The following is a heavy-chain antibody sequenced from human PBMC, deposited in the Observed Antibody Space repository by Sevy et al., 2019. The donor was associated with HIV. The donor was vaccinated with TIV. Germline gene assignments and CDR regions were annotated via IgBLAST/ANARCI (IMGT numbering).Heavy chain of an antibody. V-gene: IGHV4-34*01. CDR1: GGSFSGYY. D-gene: IGHD3-10*01. CDR3: ARGYYGSGSYPGFDY. J-gene: IGHJ4*02. Sequence: SETLSLTCAVYGGSFSGYYWSWIRQPPGKGLEWIGEINHSGSTNYNPSLKSRVTISVDTSKNQFSLKLSSVTAADTAVYYCARGYYGSGSYPGFDYWGQGTLVTVSS. CDR2: INHSGST.